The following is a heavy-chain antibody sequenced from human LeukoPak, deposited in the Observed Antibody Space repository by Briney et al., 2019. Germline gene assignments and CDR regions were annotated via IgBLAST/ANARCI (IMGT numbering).Heavy chain of an antibody. Sequence: ASVKVSCKASGYTFTGYYMHWVRQAPGQGLEWRGWINPNSGGTNYAQKFQGRVTMTRDTSISTAYMELSRLRSDDTAVYYCARGPQVPINYFDYWGQGTLVTVSS. J-gene: IGHJ4*02. CDR1: GYTFTGYY. CDR3: ARGPQVPINYFDY. V-gene: IGHV1-2*02. D-gene: IGHD2-2*01. CDR2: INPNSGGT.